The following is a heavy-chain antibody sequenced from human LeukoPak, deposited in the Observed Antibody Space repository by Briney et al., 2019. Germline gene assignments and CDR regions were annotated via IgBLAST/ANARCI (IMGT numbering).Heavy chain of an antibody. V-gene: IGHV3-7*01. CDR1: GFTFSNAW. Sequence: PGGSLRLSCAASGFTFSNAWMSWVRQAPGKGLEWVANINQDGSENHYVDSVKGRFTISRDNAKNSVFVQMSGLRVEDTAVYYCVRAGGSSWSDFWGQGTLVTVSS. D-gene: IGHD6-13*01. J-gene: IGHJ4*02. CDR3: VRAGGSSWSDF. CDR2: INQDGSEN.